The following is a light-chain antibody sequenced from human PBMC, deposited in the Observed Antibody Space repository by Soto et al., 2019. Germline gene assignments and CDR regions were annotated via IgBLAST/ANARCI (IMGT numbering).Light chain of an antibody. CDR2: DAS. CDR1: QTINKW. J-gene: IGKJ1*01. Sequence: DIQMTQSPSTLSASVGDRVTITCRASQTINKWLAWYQQKPGKAPQPLISDASSLQNGVPSRFSGSGYGTEFTLTISSLRPEDFATYYCQQYSDYSSFGHGTKVDIK. CDR3: QQYSDYSS. V-gene: IGKV1-5*01.